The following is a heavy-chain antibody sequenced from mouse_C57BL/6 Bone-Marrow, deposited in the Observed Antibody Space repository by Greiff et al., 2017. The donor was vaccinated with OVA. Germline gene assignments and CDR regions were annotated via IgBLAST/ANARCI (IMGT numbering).Heavy chain of an antibody. CDR2: IDPSDSYT. V-gene: IGHV1-50*01. Sequence: VQLQQPGAELVKPGASVKLSCKASGYTFTSYWMQWVKQRPGQGLEWIGEIDPSDSYTNYNQKFKGKATLTVDTSSSTAYMQLSSLTSEDSAVDYCASAVFAYWGQGTRVTVSA. CDR3: ASAVFAY. CDR1: GYTFTSYW. J-gene: IGHJ3*01.